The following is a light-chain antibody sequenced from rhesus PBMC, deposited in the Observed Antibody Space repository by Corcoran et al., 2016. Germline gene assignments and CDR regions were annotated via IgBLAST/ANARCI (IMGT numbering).Light chain of an antibody. CDR2: GSS. CDR3: YQHSSGYS. CDR1: QSVSSY. Sequence: QVILTQSPVTLSLSPGERATLSCRASQSVSSYLAWYQQKPGQAPRLLIYGSSSRATGIPDRFSGSGSGNDFTLTISSLEPEDVGVYHCYQHSSGYSFGQGTKVEIK. J-gene: IGKJ2*01. V-gene: IGKV3-10*01.